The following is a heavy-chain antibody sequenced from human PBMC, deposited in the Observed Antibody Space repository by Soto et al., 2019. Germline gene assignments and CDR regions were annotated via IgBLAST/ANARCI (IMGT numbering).Heavy chain of an antibody. CDR1: GFTFSDYY. D-gene: IGHD6-6*01. V-gene: IGHV3-11*01. CDR2: ISSSGSTI. Sequence: QVQLVESGGGLVKPGGSLRLSCAASGFTFSDYYMSWIRQAPGKGLEWVSYISSSGSTIYYADSVKGRFTISRDSAKNSLDLQMNSLRAEDTAVYYCARELSQIAARRRGVYYYYGMDVWGQGTTVTVSS. CDR3: ARELSQIAARRRGVYYYYGMDV. J-gene: IGHJ6*02.